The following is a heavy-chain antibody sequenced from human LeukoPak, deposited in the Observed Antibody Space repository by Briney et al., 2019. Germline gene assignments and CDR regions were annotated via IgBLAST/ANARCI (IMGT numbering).Heavy chain of an antibody. V-gene: IGHV1-69*05. CDR2: IIPIFGTA. Sequence: GSSVKVSCKASGGTFSSYAISWVRQAPGQGLEWMGGIIPIFGTANYAQKFQGRVTITTDESTSTAYMELSSLRSEDTAVYYCARRSRRGVMADAFDIWGQGTMVTVSS. CDR3: ARRSRRGVMADAFDI. D-gene: IGHD3-10*01. J-gene: IGHJ3*02. CDR1: GGTFSSYA.